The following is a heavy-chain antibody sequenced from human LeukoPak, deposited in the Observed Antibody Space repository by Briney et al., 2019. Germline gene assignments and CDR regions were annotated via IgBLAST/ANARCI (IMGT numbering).Heavy chain of an antibody. D-gene: IGHD5-18*01. CDR1: GGSISSSSYY. CDR3: ARRGYSYGFDAFDI. J-gene: IGHJ3*02. Sequence: PSETLSLTCTVSGGSISSSSYYWGWIRQPPGKGLEWIGSIYYSGSTYYNPSLKSRVTISVDTSKNQFSLKLSSVTAADTAVYYCARRGYSYGFDAFDIWGQGTMVTVSS. V-gene: IGHV4-39*07. CDR2: IYYSGST.